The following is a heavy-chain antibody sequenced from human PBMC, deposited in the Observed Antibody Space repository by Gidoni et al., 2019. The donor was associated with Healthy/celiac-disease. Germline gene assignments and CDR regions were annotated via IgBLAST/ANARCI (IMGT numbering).Heavy chain of an antibody. Sequence: EVQLVESGGGLGKPGGSLRLSCAASGFIFSHAWMSWVGQAPGKGLEWVGRMKSKTDVGTTDYAAPVKGSFTISRDASKNTLYLQMNSLKTEDTAVYYCTTAPPAWGQGTLVTVSS. CDR3: TTAPPA. J-gene: IGHJ5*02. CDR1: GFIFSHAW. V-gene: IGHV3-15*01. CDR2: MKSKTDVGTT.